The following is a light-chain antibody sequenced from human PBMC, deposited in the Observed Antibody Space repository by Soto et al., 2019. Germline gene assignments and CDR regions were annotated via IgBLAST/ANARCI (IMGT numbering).Light chain of an antibody. CDR2: ATS. J-gene: IGKJ3*01. CDR1: QGVNNW. CDR3: QHANTFPLT. V-gene: IGKV1-12*01. Sequence: DIQMTQSPSSVSASVGDTVTITCRASQGVNNWLAWYQQKPGKAPKLLIFATSILQSGVPSRFSGSGSGTDYTLPISSLQPEDFATYFCQHANTFPLTFGTGTKVDIK.